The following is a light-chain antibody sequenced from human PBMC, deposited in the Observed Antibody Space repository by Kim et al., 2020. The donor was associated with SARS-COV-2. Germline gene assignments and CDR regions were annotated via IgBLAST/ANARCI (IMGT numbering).Light chain of an antibody. CDR3: QSYDSSNPWV. V-gene: IGLV6-57*03. CDR1: SGSFTSNY. J-gene: IGLJ3*02. CDR2: EDN. Sequence: KTLTISCTRSSGSFTSNYVQWYQQRPGSAPSTVIYEDNQRPSGVPDRSSGSSDSSSNSASLTITGLTTEDEADYYCQSYDSSNPWVFGGGTQLTVL.